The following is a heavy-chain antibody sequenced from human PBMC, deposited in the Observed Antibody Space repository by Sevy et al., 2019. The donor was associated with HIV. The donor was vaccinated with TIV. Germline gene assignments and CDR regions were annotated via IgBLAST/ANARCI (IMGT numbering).Heavy chain of an antibody. CDR1: GFTFSDYY. Sequence: GGSLRLSCAASGFTFSDYYMSWIRQAPGKGLEWVSYISSSSSYTNYGDSVKGRFTISRDNAKNSLYLQMNSLRAEDTAVYYCAREDYGSGSYYGYYYYYMDVWGKGTTVTVSS. D-gene: IGHD3-10*01. V-gene: IGHV3-11*06. J-gene: IGHJ6*03. CDR3: AREDYGSGSYYGYYYYYMDV. CDR2: ISSSSSYT.